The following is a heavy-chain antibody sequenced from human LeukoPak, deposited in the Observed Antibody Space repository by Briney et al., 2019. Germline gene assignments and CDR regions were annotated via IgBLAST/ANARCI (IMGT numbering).Heavy chain of an antibody. V-gene: IGHV3-53*01. Sequence: GGSLRLSCAASGFTVSSNYMSWVRQAPGKGLEWVSVIYSGGSTYYADSVKGRFTISRDNSKNTLYLQMNSLRAEDTAVYYCARVQRDYYDSSDWFDPWGQGTLVTVSS. D-gene: IGHD3-22*01. CDR3: ARVQRDYYDSSDWFDP. CDR2: IYSGGST. J-gene: IGHJ5*02. CDR1: GFTVSSNY.